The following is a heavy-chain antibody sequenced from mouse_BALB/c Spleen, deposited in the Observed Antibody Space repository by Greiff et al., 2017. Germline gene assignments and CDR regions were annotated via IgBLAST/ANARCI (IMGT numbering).Heavy chain of an antibody. CDR3: ARHGTRNAMDY. V-gene: IGHV5-6-2*01. CDR1: GFTFSSYY. Sequence: EVHLVESGGGLVKLGGSLKLSCAASGFTFSSYYMSWVRQTPEKRLELVAAINSNGGSTYYPDTVKGRFTISRDNAKNTLYLQMSSLKSEDTALYYCARHGTRNAMDYWGQGTSVTVSS. D-gene: IGHD4-1*01. CDR2: INSNGGST. J-gene: IGHJ4*01.